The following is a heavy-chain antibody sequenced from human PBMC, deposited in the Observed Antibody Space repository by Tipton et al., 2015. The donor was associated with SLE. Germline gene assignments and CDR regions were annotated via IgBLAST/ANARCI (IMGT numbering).Heavy chain of an antibody. CDR3: ARRGLAYYYGSGRALDI. CDR1: GGSISSYY. V-gene: IGHV4-4*07. J-gene: IGHJ3*02. D-gene: IGHD3-10*01. Sequence: TLSLTCTVSGGSISSYYWSWIRQPAGKGLEWIGRIYTSGSTNYNPSLKSRVTLSVDTSKSQFSLDLPSVTAADTAVYYCARRGLAYYYGSGRALDIWGQGTMVTVSS. CDR2: IYTSGST.